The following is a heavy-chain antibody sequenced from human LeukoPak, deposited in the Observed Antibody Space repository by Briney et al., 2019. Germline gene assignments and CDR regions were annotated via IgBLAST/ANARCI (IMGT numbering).Heavy chain of an antibody. CDR3: ARAGSGSGWYFDY. CDR2: ISPYNGNT. J-gene: IGHJ4*02. Sequence: ASVKVSCKALGYTFTDHYFHWLRQAPGQGLEWMGWISPYNGNTRYAQKFQGRVAMTTDTSTTTAYMELRGLRFNDTAVYYCARAGSGSGWYFDYWGQGTLVTVSS. CDR1: GYTFTDHY. V-gene: IGHV1-18*04. D-gene: IGHD6-19*01.